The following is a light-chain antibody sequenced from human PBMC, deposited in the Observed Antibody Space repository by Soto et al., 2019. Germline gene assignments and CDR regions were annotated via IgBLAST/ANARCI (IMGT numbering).Light chain of an antibody. CDR2: EVS. Sequence: QSVLTQPPSASGSFGQSVTISCTGTSSDVGGYNYVSWYQQHPGKAPKLMIYEVSERPSGVPDRFSGSKSGNTASLTVSGRQADDEADYYCSSYSGTNYHYVFGTGTKPTVL. V-gene: IGLV2-8*01. CDR3: SSYSGTNYHYV. J-gene: IGLJ1*01. CDR1: SSDVGGYNY.